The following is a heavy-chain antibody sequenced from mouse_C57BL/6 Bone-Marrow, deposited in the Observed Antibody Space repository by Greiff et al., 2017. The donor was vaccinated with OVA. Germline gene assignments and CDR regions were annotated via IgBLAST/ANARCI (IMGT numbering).Heavy chain of an antibody. CDR2: FHPYNDDT. J-gene: IGHJ3*01. V-gene: IGHV1-47*01. D-gene: IGHD2-1*01. Sequence: QVHVKQSGAELVKPGASVKMSCKASGYTFTTYPIEWMKQNHGKSLEWIGNFHPYNDDTKYNEKFKGKATLTVEKSSSTVYLELSRLTSDDSAVYYCARPGYYGNYEFAYWGQGTLVTVSA. CDR1: GYTFTTYP. CDR3: ARPGYYGNYEFAY.